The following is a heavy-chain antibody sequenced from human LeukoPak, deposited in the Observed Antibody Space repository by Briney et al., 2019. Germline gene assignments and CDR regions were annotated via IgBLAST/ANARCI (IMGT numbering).Heavy chain of an antibody. CDR1: GYSISSGYY. V-gene: IGHV4-38-2*02. D-gene: IGHD2/OR15-2a*01. Sequence: SETLSLTCSVSGYSISSGYYWDWIRQPPGKGLEWIASIYHSGKSYYNPSLESRVTISVDTSKNQFSLKLSSVTAADTAVYYCGRRIPRNSGHNAFDYWGQGTLVTVSS. J-gene: IGHJ4*02. CDR3: GRRIPRNSGHNAFDY. CDR2: IYHSGKS.